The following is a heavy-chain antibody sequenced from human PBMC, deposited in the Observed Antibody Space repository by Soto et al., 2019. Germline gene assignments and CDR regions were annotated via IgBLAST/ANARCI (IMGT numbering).Heavy chain of an antibody. J-gene: IGHJ4*02. D-gene: IGHD6-6*01. CDR3: ARDSPWAAPHRFDY. CDR1: GYNFTSYG. V-gene: IGHV1-18*01. Sequence: QVQLVQSGAEVKKPGASVKVSCKASGYNFTSYGISWVRQAPGQGLEWMGWISAYNGNTNYAQKLQGRVYMTTDTSASTACMGLRRMRSHDTAVYYCARDSPWAAPHRFDYWGQGTLSAVSS. CDR2: ISAYNGNT.